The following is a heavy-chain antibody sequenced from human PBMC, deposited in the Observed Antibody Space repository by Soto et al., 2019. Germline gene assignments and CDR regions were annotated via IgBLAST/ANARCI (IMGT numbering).Heavy chain of an antibody. CDR1: GFTFSDHD. CDR3: ARRHKYYYTLDV. V-gene: IGHV3-11*01. J-gene: IGHJ6*02. CDR2: IRSSGSPI. Sequence: GGSLRLSCAASGFTFSDHDMNWIRQAPGEGLEWLSNIRSSGSPIYYAESVRGRFTVSRDNAKNSLSLQLSSLRADDTAVYYCARRHKYYYTLDVWGQGTTVTVSS.